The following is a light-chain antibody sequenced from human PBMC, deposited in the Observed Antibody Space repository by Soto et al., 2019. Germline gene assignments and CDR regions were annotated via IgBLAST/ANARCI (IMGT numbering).Light chain of an antibody. Sequence: EIVMTQSPATLSVSPGERATLSCRASQSVSSNLAWYQQKPGQAPRLLIYGVTTRATGIPARFSGSGSGTEFTLTIGSLQSEDFAVYYCQQYNNWLRTFGQGTKVDIK. CDR3: QQYNNWLRT. V-gene: IGKV3-15*01. CDR1: QSVSSN. J-gene: IGKJ1*01. CDR2: GVT.